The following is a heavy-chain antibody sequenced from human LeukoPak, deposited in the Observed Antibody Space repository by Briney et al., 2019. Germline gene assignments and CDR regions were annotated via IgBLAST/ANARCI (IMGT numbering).Heavy chain of an antibody. J-gene: IGHJ5*02. CDR1: GYTFTSYY. D-gene: IGHD2-2*02. CDR3: VRGVVVPTTITYSFDP. Sequence: ASVKVSCKASGYTFTSYYMHWVRQAPGQGLEWMGIINPSRGSTSYAQKFQDRVTMTRDTSTSTVYVELSSLRSEDTAVYYCVRGVVVPTTITYSFDPWGQGTLVTVSS. CDR2: INPSRGST. V-gene: IGHV1-46*01.